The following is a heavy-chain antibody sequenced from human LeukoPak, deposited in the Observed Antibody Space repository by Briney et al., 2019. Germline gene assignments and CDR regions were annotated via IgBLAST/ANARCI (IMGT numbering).Heavy chain of an antibody. CDR1: GFTFSSYA. D-gene: IGHD3-22*01. CDR2: ISGSGGST. J-gene: IGHJ5*02. V-gene: IGHV3-23*01. CDR3: AKDPVSDSSGYYH. Sequence: GRSLRLSCAASGFTFSSYAMSWVRQAPGKGLEWVSAISGSGGSTYYADSVKGRFTISRDNSKNTLYLQMNSLRAEDTAVYYCAKDPVSDSSGYYHWGQGTLVTVYS.